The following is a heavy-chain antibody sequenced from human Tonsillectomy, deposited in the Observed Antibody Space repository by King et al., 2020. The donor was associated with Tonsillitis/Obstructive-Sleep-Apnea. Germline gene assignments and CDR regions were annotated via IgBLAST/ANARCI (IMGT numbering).Heavy chain of an antibody. CDR3: ATDAPPTKYYYGSGSYGRPFDY. J-gene: IGHJ4*02. D-gene: IGHD3-10*01. CDR2: FDPEDGET. Sequence: VQLVESGAEVKKPGASVKVSCKVSGYTLTELSMHWVRQAPGKGLEWMGGFDPEDGETIYAQKFQGRVTMTEDTSTDTAYMELSSLRSEDTAVYYCATDAPPTKYYYGSGSYGRPFDYWGQGTLVTVSS. V-gene: IGHV1-24*01. CDR1: GYTLTELS.